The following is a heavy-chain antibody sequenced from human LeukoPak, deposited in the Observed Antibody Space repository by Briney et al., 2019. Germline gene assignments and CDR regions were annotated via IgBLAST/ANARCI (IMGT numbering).Heavy chain of an antibody. J-gene: IGHJ4*02. CDR2: ISYDGSNK. Sequence: GGSLRLSCAASGYTFSSYGMHWVRQAPGKGLEWVAVISYDGSNKYYADSVKGRFTISRDNSKNTLYLQMNSLRAEDTAVYYCAREREAHSGYHDYWGQGTLVTVSS. CDR3: AREREAHSGYHDY. D-gene: IGHD3-22*01. V-gene: IGHV3-30*03. CDR1: GYTFSSYG.